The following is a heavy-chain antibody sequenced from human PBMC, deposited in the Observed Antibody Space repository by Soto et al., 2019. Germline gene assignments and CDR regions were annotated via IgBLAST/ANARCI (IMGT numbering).Heavy chain of an antibody. CDR1: GFTFSNAW. D-gene: IGHD1-26*01. V-gene: IGHV3-15*07. CDR2: IKSKTDGGAT. CDR3: TTRIWSYHDAFDI. J-gene: IGHJ3*02. Sequence: LRLSCAASGFTFSNAWMNWVRQAPGKGLEWVGRIKSKTDGGATDYAAPVKGRFTISRDDSKNTLYLQMNSLKTEDTAVYYCTTRIWSYHDAFDIWGQGTMVTVSS.